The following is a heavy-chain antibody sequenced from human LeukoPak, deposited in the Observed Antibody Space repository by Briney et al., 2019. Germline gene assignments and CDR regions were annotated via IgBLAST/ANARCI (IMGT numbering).Heavy chain of an antibody. CDR2: INSDGSSA. CDR3: AKDLYLTGYSFDY. D-gene: IGHD3-9*01. Sequence: PGGSLRLSCAASGFTFSYYWMHWVRQAPGKGLVWVSRINSDGSSASYADSVKGRFTISRDNAKNTLYLQMNSLRAEDTAVYYCAKDLYLTGYSFDYWGQGTLVTVSS. CDR1: GFTFSYYW. J-gene: IGHJ4*02. V-gene: IGHV3-74*01.